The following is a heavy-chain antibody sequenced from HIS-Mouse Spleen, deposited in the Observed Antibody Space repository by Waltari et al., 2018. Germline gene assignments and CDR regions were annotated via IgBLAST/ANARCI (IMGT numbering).Heavy chain of an antibody. J-gene: IGHJ4*02. Sequence: QVQLVESGGGVVQPGRSLRLSCAASVVTFGSYGMHWVRQAPGKGLEWVAVISHDGSNKYYADSVKGRFTISRDNSKNTLYLQMNSLRAEDTAVYYCAKDKHHAFDYWGQGTLVTVSS. V-gene: IGHV3-30*18. CDR3: AKDKHHAFDY. CDR1: VVTFGSYG. CDR2: ISHDGSNK.